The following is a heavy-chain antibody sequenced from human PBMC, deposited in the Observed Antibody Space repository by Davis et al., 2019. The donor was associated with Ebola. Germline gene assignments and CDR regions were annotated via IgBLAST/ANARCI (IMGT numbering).Heavy chain of an antibody. D-gene: IGHD1-1*01. CDR3: ARNWKCKH. Sequence: GGSLRLSCEASGFSFDAYAMHWVRQAPGKGLEWVSSIWYEGTDGYYADSVRGRFIISRDDSKNTLYLQMNSLRVEDTAIYYCARNWKCKHWGQGTLVTVSS. J-gene: IGHJ4*02. CDR1: GFSFDAYA. V-gene: IGHV3-33*01. CDR2: IWYEGTDG.